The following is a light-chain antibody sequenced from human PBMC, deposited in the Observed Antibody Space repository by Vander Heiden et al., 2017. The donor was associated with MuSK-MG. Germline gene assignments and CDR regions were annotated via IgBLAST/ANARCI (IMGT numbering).Light chain of an antibody. J-gene: IGLJ2*01. CDR2: DTK. CDR1: TSNIGLGYD. Sequence: QYVLTQPPSVSGAPGQRVTISCTGNTSNIGLGYDVHWYQHVPGTGPKLLIYDTKNRAAGVPDRFSGSKSGSSASLAITGLQADDEADYYCQSFDSSLSGSLFGGGTKVTVL. V-gene: IGLV1-40*01. CDR3: QSFDSSLSGSL.